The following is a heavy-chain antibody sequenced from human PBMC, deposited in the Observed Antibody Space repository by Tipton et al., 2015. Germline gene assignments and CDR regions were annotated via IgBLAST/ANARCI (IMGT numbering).Heavy chain of an antibody. Sequence: SLRLSCAASGFIVSNNYMSWVRQAPGKGPEWVSVIYRDESTYYADSVKGRFTISRDNSKNTLYLQMNSLRAEDTAVYYCARARGLRFLEWLYGMDVWGQGTTVTVSS. CDR1: GFIVSNNY. J-gene: IGHJ6*02. D-gene: IGHD3-3*01. CDR2: IYRDEST. CDR3: ARARGLRFLEWLYGMDV. V-gene: IGHV3-53*01.